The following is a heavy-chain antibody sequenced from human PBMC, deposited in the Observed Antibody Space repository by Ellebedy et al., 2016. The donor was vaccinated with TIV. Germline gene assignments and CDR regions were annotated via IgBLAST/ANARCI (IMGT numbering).Heavy chain of an antibody. J-gene: IGHJ6*02. Sequence: MPSETLSLTCTVSGSSISRYYWSWIRQPPGKRLEWIGYIYYSGSTNYNPSLKSRVTIPVDTSKNQFSLKLSSVTAADTAVYYCAREKHDYGSGSYDYYYYGMDVWGQGTTVTVSS. D-gene: IGHD3-10*01. CDR1: GSSISRYY. V-gene: IGHV4-59*01. CDR2: IYYSGST. CDR3: AREKHDYGSGSYDYYYYGMDV.